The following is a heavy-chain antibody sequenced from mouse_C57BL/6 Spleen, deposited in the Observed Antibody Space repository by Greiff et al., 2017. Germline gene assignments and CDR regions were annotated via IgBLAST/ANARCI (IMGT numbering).Heavy chain of an antibody. D-gene: IGHD1-1*01. J-gene: IGHJ2*01. CDR3: ARGATVVDFDY. V-gene: IGHV3-6*01. CDR1: GYSITSGYY. Sequence: ESGPGLVKPSQSLSLTCSVTGYSITSGYYWNWIRQFPGNKLEWMGYISYDGSNNYKPSLKNRISITRETSKNQFFLKLNSVTTEDTATYYCARGATVVDFDYWGQGTTLTVSS. CDR2: ISYDGSN.